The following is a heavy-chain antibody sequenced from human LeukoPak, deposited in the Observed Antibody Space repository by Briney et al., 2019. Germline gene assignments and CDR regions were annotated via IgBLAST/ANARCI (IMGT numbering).Heavy chain of an antibody. J-gene: IGHJ4*02. CDR2: ISGSGGST. D-gene: IGHD6-19*01. CDR3: AKGGAGYSSGWYGGDFDY. V-gene: IGHV3-23*01. Sequence: GGSLRLSCAASGFTFSSYAMSWVRQAPGKGLEWVSAISGSGGSTYYADSVKGRFTISRDNSKNTLYLQMNSLRAEDTAVYYCAKGGAGYSSGWYGGDFDYWGQGTLVTVSS. CDR1: GFTFSSYA.